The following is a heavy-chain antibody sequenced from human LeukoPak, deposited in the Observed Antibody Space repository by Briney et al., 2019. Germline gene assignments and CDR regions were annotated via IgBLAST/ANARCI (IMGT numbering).Heavy chain of an antibody. D-gene: IGHD5-18*01. CDR3: AKDVGWIQSWSFDY. Sequence: GGSLRLPCAASGFTFSSYAMSWVRQAPGKGLEWVSGTGGSGDTTYYADSVKGRFTISRDNSKNTLYLQMNSLRAEDTALYYCAKDVGWIQSWSFDYWGQGTLVTVSS. CDR2: TGGSGDTT. J-gene: IGHJ4*02. V-gene: IGHV3-23*01. CDR1: GFTFSSYA.